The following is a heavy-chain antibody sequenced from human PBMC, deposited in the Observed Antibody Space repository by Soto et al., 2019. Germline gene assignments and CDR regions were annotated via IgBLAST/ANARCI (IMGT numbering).Heavy chain of an antibody. D-gene: IGHD2-15*01. CDR1: GGSISSSSYY. CDR2: IYYSGST. J-gene: IGHJ5*02. V-gene: IGHV4-39*01. Sequence: SETLSLTCTVSGGSISSSSYYWGWIRQPPGKGLEWIGSIYYSGSTYYNPSLKSRVTISVDTSKNQFSLKLSSVTAADTAVYYCARTHCSGGSCYLEFDPWGQGTLVTVSS. CDR3: ARTHCSGGSCYLEFDP.